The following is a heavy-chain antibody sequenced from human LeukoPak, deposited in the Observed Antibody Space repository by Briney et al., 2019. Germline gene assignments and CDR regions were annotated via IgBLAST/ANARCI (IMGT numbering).Heavy chain of an antibody. V-gene: IGHV4-39*07. CDR1: GGSISSSSYY. CDR2: IYYSGST. J-gene: IGHJ4*02. CDR3: ARDRIAVAGFGRRLIYFDY. Sequence: SETLSLTCTVSGGSISSSSYYWGWIHQPPGKGLEWIGSIYYSGSTYYNPSLKSRVTISVDTSKNQFSLKLSSVTAADTAVYYCARDRIAVAGFGRRLIYFDYWGQGTLVTVSS. D-gene: IGHD6-19*01.